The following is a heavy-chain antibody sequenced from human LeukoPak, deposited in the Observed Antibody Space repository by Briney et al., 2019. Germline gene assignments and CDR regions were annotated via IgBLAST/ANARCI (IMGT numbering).Heavy chain of an antibody. J-gene: IGHJ4*02. CDR3: ASVFSAAGDY. V-gene: IGHV3-21*01. D-gene: IGHD6-13*01. CDR1: GFTFSSYS. Sequence: GGSLRLSCAASGFTFSSYSMNWVRQAPGKGLEWVSSISSSSSYIYYADSVKGRFTISRDNAKNSLYLQMNSQRAEDTAVYYCASVFSAAGDYWGQGTLVTVSS. CDR2: ISSSSSYI.